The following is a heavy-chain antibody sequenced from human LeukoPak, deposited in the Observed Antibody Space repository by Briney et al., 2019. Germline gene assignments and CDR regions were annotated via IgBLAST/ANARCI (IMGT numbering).Heavy chain of an antibody. J-gene: IGHJ4*02. CDR1: GFTFSTYA. D-gene: IGHD6-13*01. V-gene: IGHV3-30*04. Sequence: PGRSLRLSCAASGFTFSTYAMHWVRQAPGKGLEWVSVISYDGSNKYYADSVMGRFTISRDNSKNTLYLQMNSLRAEDTAVYYCARVWDSSPPFDYWGQGTLVTVSS. CDR3: ARVWDSSPPFDY. CDR2: ISYDGSNK.